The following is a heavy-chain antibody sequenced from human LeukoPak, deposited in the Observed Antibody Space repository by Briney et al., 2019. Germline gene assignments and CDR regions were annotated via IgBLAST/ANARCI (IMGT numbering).Heavy chain of an antibody. CDR1: GFTVSSNY. CDR3: ASPRRTYYDYVWGAFDI. J-gene: IGHJ3*02. D-gene: IGHD3-16*01. Sequence: GGSLRLSCAASGFTVSSNYMSWVRQAPGKGLEWVSVIYSGGSTYYADSVKGRFTISRDNSKNTLYLQMNSLRAEDTAVYYCASPRRTYYDYVWGAFDIWGQGTMVTVSS. V-gene: IGHV3-66*01. CDR2: IYSGGST.